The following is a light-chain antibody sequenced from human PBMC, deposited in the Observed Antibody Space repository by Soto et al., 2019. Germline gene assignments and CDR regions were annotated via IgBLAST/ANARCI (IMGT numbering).Light chain of an antibody. J-gene: IGLJ3*02. Sequence: QAVGTQEPSLTVSPGGTVTITCALTTGAVTSDYYPNWFQRKPGQALRTLIYRTNNKHSWTPARFSGSLLGGKAALTLSGVQPEDEADYYCVLLCSGEWVFGGRTKLTVL. V-gene: IGLV7-43*01. CDR2: RTN. CDR1: TGAVTSDYY. CDR3: VLLCSGEWV.